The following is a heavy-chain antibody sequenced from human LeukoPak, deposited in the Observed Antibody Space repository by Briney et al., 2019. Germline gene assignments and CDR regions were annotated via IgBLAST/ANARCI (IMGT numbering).Heavy chain of an antibody. CDR1: GGSITTYN. CDR3: ARVGYYYDSSGYPVDYFDY. V-gene: IGHV4-4*07. D-gene: IGHD3-22*01. Sequence: SETLSLTCSVSGGSITTYNWSWIRQPAGKGLEWIGRIYTSGNTNYNPSLKSRVTMSVDTSKNQFSLKLSSVTAADTAVYYCARVGYYYDSSGYPVDYFDYWGQGTLVTVSS. J-gene: IGHJ4*02. CDR2: IYTSGNT.